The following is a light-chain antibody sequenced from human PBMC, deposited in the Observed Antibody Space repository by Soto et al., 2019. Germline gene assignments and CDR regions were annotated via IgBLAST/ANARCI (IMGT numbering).Light chain of an antibody. CDR3: QQYGSSPWT. Sequence: EIVLTRAPGALSVSPGERATLSCKASQSLSSIYLAWYQQKPGQAPRLLIYGASSRATGIPDRFSGSGSGTDFTLTISRLEPEDFAVYYCQQYGSSPWTFGEGTKVDNK. V-gene: IGKV3-20*01. CDR1: QSLSSIY. CDR2: GAS. J-gene: IGKJ1*01.